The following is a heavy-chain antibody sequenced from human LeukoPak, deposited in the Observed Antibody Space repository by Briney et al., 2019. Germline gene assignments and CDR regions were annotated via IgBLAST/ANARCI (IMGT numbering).Heavy chain of an antibody. CDR3: ARGRGYSYGYGQDY. D-gene: IGHD5-18*01. J-gene: IGHJ4*02. Sequence: ASVKVSCKASGYTFTGYYMHWVRQAPGQGLEWMGWINPNSGGTNYAQKFQGRVTMTRDTSISTAYMELSRLRSDDTAVYYCARGRGYSYGYGQDYWGQGTLVTVSS. CDR1: GYTFTGYY. V-gene: IGHV1-2*02. CDR2: INPNSGGT.